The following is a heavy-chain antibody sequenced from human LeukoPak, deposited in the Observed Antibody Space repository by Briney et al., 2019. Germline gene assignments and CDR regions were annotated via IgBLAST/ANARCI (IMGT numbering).Heavy chain of an antibody. CDR2: IYHSGST. CDR1: GYSISSGYY. Sequence: SETLSLTCTVSGYSISSGYYWGWIRQPPGKGLEWIGSIYHSGSTYYNPSLKSRVTISVDTSKYQFSLKLSSVTAADTAVYYCARESHCSGGSCYSGDYWGQGTLVTVSS. D-gene: IGHD2-15*01. V-gene: IGHV4-38-2*02. J-gene: IGHJ4*02. CDR3: ARESHCSGGSCYSGDY.